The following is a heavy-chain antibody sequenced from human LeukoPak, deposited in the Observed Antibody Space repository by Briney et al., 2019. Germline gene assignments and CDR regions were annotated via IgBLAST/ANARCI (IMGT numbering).Heavy chain of an antibody. CDR1: GGSFSGYY. J-gene: IGHJ4*02. D-gene: IGHD6-13*01. Sequence: SETLSLTCDVYGGSFSGYYWSWIRQPPGKGLEWIGEINHSGSTNYNPSLKSRVTISVDTSKNQFSLKLSSVTAADTAVYYCARHGYSSSWRDYWGQGTLVTVSS. V-gene: IGHV4-34*01. CDR2: INHSGST. CDR3: ARHGYSSSWRDY.